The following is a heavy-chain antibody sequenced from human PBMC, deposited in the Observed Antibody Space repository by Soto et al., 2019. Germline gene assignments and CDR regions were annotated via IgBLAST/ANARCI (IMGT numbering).Heavy chain of an antibody. J-gene: IGHJ4*02. CDR1: GDTLSTHG. CDR2: TIPIIRTT. V-gene: IGHV1-69*01. D-gene: IGHD5-18*01. CDR3: AAGDSSDTGDH. Sequence: QVQLVQSGAEVKKPGSSVKVSCKASGDTLSTHGISWVRQAPGQGLEWMGGTIPIIRTTDYAEKFQGRVTITTDDSTTTSYMELSSLRPDDTAVYYCAAGDSSDTGDHWGQGNLVTVSS.